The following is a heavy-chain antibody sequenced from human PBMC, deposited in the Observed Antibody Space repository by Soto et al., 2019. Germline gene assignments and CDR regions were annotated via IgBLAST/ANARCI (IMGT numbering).Heavy chain of an antibody. V-gene: IGHV3-7*01. CDR1: GFTFSSYW. Sequence: AGGSLRLSCAASGFTFSSYWMSWVRQAPGKGLEWVANIKQDGSEKYYVDSVKGRFTISRDNAKNSLYLQMNSLRAEDTAVYYCARDRSGWIDAFDIWGQGTMVTVSS. CDR2: IKQDGSEK. J-gene: IGHJ3*02. D-gene: IGHD6-19*01. CDR3: ARDRSGWIDAFDI.